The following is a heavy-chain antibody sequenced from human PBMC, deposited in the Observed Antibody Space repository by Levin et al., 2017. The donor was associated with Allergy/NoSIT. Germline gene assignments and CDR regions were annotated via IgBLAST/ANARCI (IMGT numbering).Heavy chain of an antibody. Sequence: GESLKISCAASGFTFSSYSMNWVRQAPGKGLEWVSYISSSSTTRYYADSVKGRFTISRDNVKNSLYLQMNSLRAEDTAVYYCARDSALRGIAGFDYWGQGTLVTVSS. D-gene: IGHD6-13*01. CDR3: ARDSALRGIAGFDY. V-gene: IGHV3-48*01. CDR1: GFTFSSYS. CDR2: ISSSSTTR. J-gene: IGHJ4*02.